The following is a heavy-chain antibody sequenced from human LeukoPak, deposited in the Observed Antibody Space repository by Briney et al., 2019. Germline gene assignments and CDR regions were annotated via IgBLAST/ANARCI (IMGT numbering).Heavy chain of an antibody. CDR1: GFTFDDYT. CDR2: ISWDGGST. Sequence: GGSLRLSCAASGFTFDDYTMHWVRQAPGKGLEWVSLISWDGGSTYYADSVKGRFTTSRENSKNTLYLEMTRLSVEDTAVYYCAKVGRGAIEADWGQGTLVIVSS. J-gene: IGHJ4*02. V-gene: IGHV3-43*01. CDR3: AKVGRGAIEAD. D-gene: IGHD3-10*01.